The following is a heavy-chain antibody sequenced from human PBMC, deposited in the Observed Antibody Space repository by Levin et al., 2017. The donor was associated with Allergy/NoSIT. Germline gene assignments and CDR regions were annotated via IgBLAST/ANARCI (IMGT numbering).Heavy chain of an antibody. CDR3: ARDRTAYSGDWYPSALDY. J-gene: IGHJ4*02. D-gene: IGHD2-21*02. CDR1: GFTFTSYA. Sequence: PSETLSLTCAASGFTFTSYAMHWVRQAPGKGLEWVAVIWYDGRKKYYVDSVKGRFTVSRDNSKNTLYLQMNSLRAEDTAVYYCARDRTAYSGDWYPSALDYWGQGTLVTVSS. V-gene: IGHV3-33*01. CDR2: IWYDGRKK.